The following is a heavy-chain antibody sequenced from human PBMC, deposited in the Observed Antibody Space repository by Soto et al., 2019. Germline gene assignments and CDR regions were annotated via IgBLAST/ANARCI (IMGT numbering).Heavy chain of an antibody. J-gene: IGHJ4*02. Sequence: PETLSLTCSVSRDSITTNGDYWGWIRQPPGKGLQWIGNVYWTGSTFSHPSLTSRVFISVDTSKNEFSLRLTSVTAADTAVYYCARSHYTYGLLIDYWGPGTLVTGSS. CDR1: RDSITTNGDY. D-gene: IGHD2-8*01. CDR3: ARSHYTYGLLIDY. CDR2: VYWTGST. V-gene: IGHV4-39*01.